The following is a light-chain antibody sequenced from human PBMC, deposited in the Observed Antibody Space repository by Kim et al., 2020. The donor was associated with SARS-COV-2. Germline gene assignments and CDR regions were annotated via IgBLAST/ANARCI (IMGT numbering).Light chain of an antibody. Sequence: SYELTQPSSVSVSPGQTARITCSGDVLAKKYVRWFQQKPGQAPVVVIYKDSERPSGIPERFSGSSSGTTVTLTISGAQVEDEADYHCYSAADNNWVFGGGTQLTVL. CDR2: KDS. CDR1: VLAKKY. V-gene: IGLV3-27*01. J-gene: IGLJ3*02. CDR3: YSAADNNWV.